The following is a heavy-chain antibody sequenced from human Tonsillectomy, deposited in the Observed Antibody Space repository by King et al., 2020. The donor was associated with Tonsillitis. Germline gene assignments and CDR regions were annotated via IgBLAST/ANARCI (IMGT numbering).Heavy chain of an antibody. CDR1: GGSISSSSYY. Sequence: QLQESGPGLMKTSETVSLTCSVSGGSISSSSYYWDWIRQPPGKGLEWIGSVSYSGNTYYNPSLKSRVTISEDTSKNQFSLRLSSVTAADTAIYYCATSGGEGYDHYMDVWGKGTTVTVSS. D-gene: IGHD3-16*01. V-gene: IGHV4-39*01. J-gene: IGHJ6*03. CDR3: ATSGGEGYDHYMDV. CDR2: VSYSGNT.